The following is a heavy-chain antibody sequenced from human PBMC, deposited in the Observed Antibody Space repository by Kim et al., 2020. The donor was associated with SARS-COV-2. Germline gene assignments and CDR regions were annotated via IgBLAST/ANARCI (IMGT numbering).Heavy chain of an antibody. CDR2: MNTNTGNT. D-gene: IGHD3-22*01. CDR1: GYTFTSYA. V-gene: IGHV7-4-1*02. J-gene: IGHJ4*03. Sequence: ASVNVSCKASGYTFTSYAMNWVRQATGQGLEWMGWMNTNTGNTTYAQRFTGRFAFSLDTSVSTAYLQISSLKSEDTAVYYCARESSRGYYYGYFAAWGK. CDR3: ARESSRGYYYGYFAA.